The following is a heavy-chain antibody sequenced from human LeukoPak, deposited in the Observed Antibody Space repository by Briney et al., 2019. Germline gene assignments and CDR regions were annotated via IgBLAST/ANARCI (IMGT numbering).Heavy chain of an antibody. CDR2: LNAGGGST. V-gene: IGHV3-23*01. D-gene: IGHD2-15*01. J-gene: IGHJ4*02. CDR1: GFTFRNYA. CDR3: ATPIRDRYCSGGSCYSPSDF. Sequence: PGGSLRLSCAASGFTFRNYAMSWVRQAPGKGLEWVSALNAGGGSTHYADSVKGRFTISRDNSKNTLYLQMNSLGVEDTAVYYCATPIRDRYCSGGSCYSPSDFWGQGTLVTVSS.